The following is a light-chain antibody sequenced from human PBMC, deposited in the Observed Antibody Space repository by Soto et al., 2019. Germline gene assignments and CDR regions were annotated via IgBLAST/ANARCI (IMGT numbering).Light chain of an antibody. CDR3: HQRSIWPRLT. V-gene: IGKV3-11*01. J-gene: IGKJ4*01. CDR1: QSITTS. CDR2: DAS. Sequence: EIVLTQSPANLSLSPGERATLSCRATQSITTSLAWYQQKPGQPPRLLIYDASNRATVIPARFSGSGSGTDFSLTIRSLEPEDFAVYYCHQRSIWPRLTFGGGTKVEIK.